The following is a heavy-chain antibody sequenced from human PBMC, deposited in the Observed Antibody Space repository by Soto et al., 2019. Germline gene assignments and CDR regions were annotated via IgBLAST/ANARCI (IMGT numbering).Heavy chain of an antibody. Sequence: PSETLSLTCAVSSGSISSSNWWSWVRQPPGKGLEWIGEIYHSGSTNYNPSLKSRVTISVDKSKNQFSLKLSSVTAADTAVYYCASRRQAVAGKMYFDYWGQGTLVTVSS. CDR1: SGSISSSNW. D-gene: IGHD6-19*01. J-gene: IGHJ4*02. CDR3: ASRRQAVAGKMYFDY. CDR2: IYHSGST. V-gene: IGHV4-4*02.